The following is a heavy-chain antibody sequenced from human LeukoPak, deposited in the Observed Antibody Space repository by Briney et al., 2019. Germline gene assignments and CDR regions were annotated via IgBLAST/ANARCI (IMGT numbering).Heavy chain of an antibody. V-gene: IGHV4-59*01. J-gene: IGHJ4*02. CDR3: ARWTPGFGAHDY. CDR1: GGSISSYY. Sequence: SETLSLTCTVSGGSISSYYWSWIRQPPGKGLEWIGYIYYSGSTNYNPSLKSRVTISVDTSKNQFSLKLSSVTAADTAVYYCARWTPGFGAHDYWGQGTLVTVSS. D-gene: IGHD3-10*01. CDR2: IYYSGST.